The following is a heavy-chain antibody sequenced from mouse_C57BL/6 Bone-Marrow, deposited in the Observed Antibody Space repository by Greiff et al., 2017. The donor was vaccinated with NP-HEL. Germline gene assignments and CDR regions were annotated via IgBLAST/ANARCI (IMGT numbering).Heavy chain of an antibody. J-gene: IGHJ2*01. V-gene: IGHV14-4*01. Sequence: VQLQQSGAELVRPGASVKLSCTASGFNIKDDYMHWVKQRPEQGLEWIGWIDPENGDTEYASKFQGKATITADTSSNTAYLQLSSLTSEDTAVYYCTTWDYSKDYWGQGTTLTVSS. CDR3: TTWDYSKDY. CDR2: IDPENGDT. CDR1: GFNIKDDY. D-gene: IGHD2-5*01.